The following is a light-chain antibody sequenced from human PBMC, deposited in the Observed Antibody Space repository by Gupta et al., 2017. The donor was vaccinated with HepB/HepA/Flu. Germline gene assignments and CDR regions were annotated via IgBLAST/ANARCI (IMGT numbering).Light chain of an antibody. J-gene: IGLJ3*02. CDR1: SSNIGSNT. CDR3: TAWDDILNIRV. CDR2: SYD. V-gene: IGLV1-44*01. Sequence: QSVLTNPPSASATPGQRLTISCSGSSSNIGSNTVNWYQPLPGTAPKLLIHSYDQRRSGVPYRFSGSKSATSSSLASSGLQSEDEAAYYCTAWDDILNIRVFGGGTKLTVL.